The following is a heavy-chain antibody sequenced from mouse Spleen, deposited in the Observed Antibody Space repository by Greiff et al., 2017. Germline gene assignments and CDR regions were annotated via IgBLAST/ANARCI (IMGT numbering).Heavy chain of an antibody. J-gene: IGHJ4*01. Sequence: EVQGVESGGGLVKPGGSLKLSCAASGFTFSSYAMSWVRQSPEKRLEWVAEISSGGSYTYYPDTVTGRFTISRDNAKNTLYLEMSSLRSEDTAMYYCARDEYAMDYWGQGTSVTVSS. CDR3: ARDEYAMDY. CDR2: ISSGGSYT. V-gene: IGHV5-9-4*01. CDR1: GFTFSSYA.